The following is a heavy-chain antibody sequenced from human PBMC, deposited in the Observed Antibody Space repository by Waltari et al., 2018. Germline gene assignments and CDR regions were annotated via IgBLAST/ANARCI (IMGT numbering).Heavy chain of an antibody. CDR3: ARDLVATPP. D-gene: IGHD2-21*02. Sequence: EVQLVESEGDLVQPGGSIGRSGADCGLTFSRSWMTWGRQAPGKGLEWVGNIQQNGSEKWYADSVRGRFTISRDNAMNSLYLQMNSLRVEDTAVYYCARDLVATPPWGQGTLVTVSS. CDR1: GLTFSRSW. CDR2: IQQNGSEK. V-gene: IGHV3-7*01. J-gene: IGHJ5*02.